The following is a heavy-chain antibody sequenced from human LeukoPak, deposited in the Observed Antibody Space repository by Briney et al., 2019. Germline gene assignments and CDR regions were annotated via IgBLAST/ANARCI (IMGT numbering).Heavy chain of an antibody. CDR1: GFTFSSYA. CDR3: ARAGLLWFGESYFDY. D-gene: IGHD3-10*01. J-gene: IGHJ4*02. V-gene: IGHV3-7*01. Sequence: WGSLRLSCAASGFTFSSYAMSWVRQAPGKGLEWVANIKEDGSEKHYGDSVKGRFTISRDNAKNSLYLQMTSLRAEDTAVYYCARAGLLWFGESYFDYWGQGTLVTVSS. CDR2: IKEDGSEK.